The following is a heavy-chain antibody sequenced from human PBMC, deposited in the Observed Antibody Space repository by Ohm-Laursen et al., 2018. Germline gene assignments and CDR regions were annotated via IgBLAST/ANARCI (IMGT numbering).Heavy chain of an antibody. J-gene: IGHJ2*01. CDR3: VRDPGTNRHDWYFDL. CDR2: INGDGSRP. V-gene: IGHV3-74*01. D-gene: IGHD1-14*01. Sequence: SLRLSCTASGATISGYWMHWVRQTPGKGLVWVSRINGDGSRPFYADSVKGRFTISRDNANKMVYLQMNSLRAEDAALYYCVRDPGTNRHDWYFDLWGRGTLLTVSS. CDR1: GATISGYW.